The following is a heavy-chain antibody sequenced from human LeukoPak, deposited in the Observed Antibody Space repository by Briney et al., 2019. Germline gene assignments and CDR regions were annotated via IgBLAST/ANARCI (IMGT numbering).Heavy chain of an antibody. CDR2: IKDDGSEI. CDR3: ARARIDY. Sequence: GGSLRLSCVGSGFTFSSYWMSWVRQAPGKGLEWVANIKDDGSEIYSVDSVKGRFTISRNNAKNSLYLQMSSLRAEDTAVYYCARARIDYWGQGALVTVSS. V-gene: IGHV3-7*04. D-gene: IGHD1-14*01. CDR1: GFTFSSYW. J-gene: IGHJ4*02.